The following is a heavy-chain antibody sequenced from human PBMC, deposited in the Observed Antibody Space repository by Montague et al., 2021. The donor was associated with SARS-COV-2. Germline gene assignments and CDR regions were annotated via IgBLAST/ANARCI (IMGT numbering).Heavy chain of an antibody. V-gene: IGHV4-4*07. Sequence: SETLSLTCSVSGDSITPYGGSIGGYFWSWIRQPAGKGLEWIGRIYANGNFDYNPSLNSRVSMSMDTSKQEFSMRLISVTAADTAVYYCARDAYYFGPGRENHGAFVPWGQGILVTVSS. CDR2: IYANGNF. CDR1: GDSITPYGGSIGGYF. D-gene: IGHD2/OR15-2a*01. J-gene: IGHJ5*02. CDR3: ARDAYYFGPGRENHGAFVP.